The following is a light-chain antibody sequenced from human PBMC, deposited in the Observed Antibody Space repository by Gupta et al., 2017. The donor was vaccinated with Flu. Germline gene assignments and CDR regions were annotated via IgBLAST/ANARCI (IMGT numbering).Light chain of an antibody. J-gene: IGKJ4*01. CDR1: QSVGRNY. CDR3: HQYAKSPLT. CDR2: AAS. V-gene: IGKV3-20*01. Sequence: EEATLSCRASQSVGRNYLSWYQQKPGQAPRLLIYAASSRATGIPDRFSGSGSGTDFTLTISRLEPEDSALYYCHQYAKSPLTFGGGTKVEIK.